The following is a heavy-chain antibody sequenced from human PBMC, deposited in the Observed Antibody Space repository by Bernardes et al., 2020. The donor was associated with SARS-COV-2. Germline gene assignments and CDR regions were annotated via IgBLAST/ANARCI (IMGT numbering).Heavy chain of an antibody. Sequence: GGSLRLSCAASGFTFSNYVMTWVRQAPGKGLEWVSGISGNGDKAYYADSVKGRFTISRDMSKNSLFLQMNSLRDEDTAVYYCARGGLTTGAACDFWGQGTLVTVSS. J-gene: IGHJ4*02. V-gene: IGHV3-23*01. D-gene: IGHD3-16*01. CDR3: ARGGLTTGAACDF. CDR2: ISGNGDKA. CDR1: GFTFSNYV.